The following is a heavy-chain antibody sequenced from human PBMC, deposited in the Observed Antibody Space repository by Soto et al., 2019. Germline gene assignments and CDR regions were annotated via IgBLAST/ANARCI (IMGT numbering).Heavy chain of an antibody. V-gene: IGHV4-59*01. CDR2: IYYSGST. CDR1: GGSIRSYY. CDR3: ARSRSSSWYREFDY. J-gene: IGHJ4*02. D-gene: IGHD6-13*01. Sequence: SETLSLTCTVSGGSIRSYYWSWIRQTPGKGLEWIGYIYYSGSTNYNPSLKSRVTISVDTSKNQFSLKLSSVTAADTAVYYCARSRSSSWYREFDYWGQGTLVTVSS.